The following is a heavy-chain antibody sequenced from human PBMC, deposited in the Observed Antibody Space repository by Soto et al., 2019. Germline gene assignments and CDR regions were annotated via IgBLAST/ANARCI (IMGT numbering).Heavy chain of an antibody. CDR3: TTDKFTVAGTAFDI. CDR2: IKSKTDGGTT. D-gene: IGHD6-19*01. V-gene: IGHV3-15*01. Sequence: GGSLRLSCAASGFTFSNAWMSWVRQAPGKGLEWVGRIKSKTDGGTTDYAAPVKGRFTISRDDSKNTLYLQMNSLKTEDTAVYYCTTDKFTVAGTAFDIWGQGTMVTVS. CDR1: GFTFSNAW. J-gene: IGHJ3*02.